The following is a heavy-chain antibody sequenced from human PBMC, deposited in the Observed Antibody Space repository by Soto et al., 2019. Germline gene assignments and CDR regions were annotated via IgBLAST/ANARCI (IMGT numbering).Heavy chain of an antibody. Sequence: RLSCAASGFTFSSYAMSWVRQAPGKGLEWVSAISGSGGSTYYADSVKGRLTISRDNSKNTLYLQMNSLRAEDTAVYYCANQLNYDFWSGYYTPELDYWGQGTLVTVSS. CDR2: ISGSGGST. CDR3: ANQLNYDFWSGYYTPELDY. CDR1: GFTFSSYA. D-gene: IGHD3-3*01. J-gene: IGHJ4*02. V-gene: IGHV3-23*01.